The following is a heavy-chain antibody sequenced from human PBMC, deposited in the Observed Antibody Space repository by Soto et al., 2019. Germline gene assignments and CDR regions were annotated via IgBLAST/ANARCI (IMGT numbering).Heavy chain of an antibody. J-gene: IGHJ5*02. CDR1: GGSISSYY. CDR3: ARHSYYYGSTYGCGLDP. V-gene: IGHV4-59*05. CDR2: IYYSGST. Sequence: PSETLSLTCTVSGGSISSYYWSWIRQPPGKGLEWIGSIYYSGSTYYNPSLKSRVTISVDTSKNQFSLKLSSVTAADTAVYYCARHSYYYGSTYGCGLDPGGQGTLVTASS. D-gene: IGHD3-10*01.